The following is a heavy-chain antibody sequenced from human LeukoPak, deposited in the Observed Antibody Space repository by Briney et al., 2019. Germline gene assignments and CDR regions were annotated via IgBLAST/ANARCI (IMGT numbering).Heavy chain of an antibody. CDR1: GYTFTSYG. CDR3: ARVHSSSWYEGFDY. CDR2: ISAYNGNT. D-gene: IGHD6-13*01. Sequence: GASVKVSCKASGYTFTSYGISWVRQAPGQGLEWMGWISAYNGNTNYAQKLQGRVTMTTDTSTSTAYVELRSLRSDDTAVYYCARVHSSSWYEGFDYWGQGTLVTVSS. J-gene: IGHJ4*02. V-gene: IGHV1-18*01.